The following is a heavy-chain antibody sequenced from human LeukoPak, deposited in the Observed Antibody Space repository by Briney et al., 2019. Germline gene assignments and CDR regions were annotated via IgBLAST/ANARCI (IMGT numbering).Heavy chain of an antibody. V-gene: IGHV3-23*01. J-gene: IGHJ4*02. CDR2: ISDSGGRT. D-gene: IGHD5-24*01. CDR1: GITLSNYG. Sequence: GGSLRLSCAVSGITLSNYGMSWVRQAPGKGLEWVAGISDSGGRTNYADSVKGRFTISRDNSKNTLYLQMNSLRAEDTAVYYCAKGTPRDGYNSGYFDYWGQGTLVTVSS. CDR3: AKGTPRDGYNSGYFDY.